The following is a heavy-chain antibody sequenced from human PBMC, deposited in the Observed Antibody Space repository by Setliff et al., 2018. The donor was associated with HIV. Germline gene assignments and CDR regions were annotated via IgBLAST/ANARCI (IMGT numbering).Heavy chain of an antibody. V-gene: IGHV4-34*01. D-gene: IGHD3-3*01. J-gene: IGHJ6*03. CDR2: INHSGST. CDR1: GGSFSGYY. CDR3: ARTRSDFWSGYSPYYYYYMDV. Sequence: PSETLSLTCDVYGGSFSGYYWSWIRQPPGKGLEWIGEINHSGSTNYNPSLKSRVTISVDTSKNQFSLKLSSVTAADTAVYYCARTRSDFWSGYSPYYYYYMDVWGQGTMVTVSS.